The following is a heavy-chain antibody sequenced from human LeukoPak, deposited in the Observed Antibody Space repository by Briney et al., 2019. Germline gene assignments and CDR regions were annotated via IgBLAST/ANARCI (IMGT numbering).Heavy chain of an antibody. CDR3: AREMIPTMTTQIGWYYMDV. Sequence: GGSLRLSCAASGFTFSSYAMHWVRQAPGKGLEWVAVISYDGSNKYYADSVKGRFTISRDNSKNTLYLQMNSLRAEDTAVYYCAREMIPTMTTQIGWYYMDVWGKGTTVTVSS. V-gene: IGHV3-30-3*01. CDR1: GFTFSSYA. CDR2: ISYDGSNK. J-gene: IGHJ6*03. D-gene: IGHD4-17*01.